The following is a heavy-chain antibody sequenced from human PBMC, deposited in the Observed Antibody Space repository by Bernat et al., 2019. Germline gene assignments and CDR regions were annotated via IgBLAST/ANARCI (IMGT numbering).Heavy chain of an antibody. CDR3: ARDGPHYDSSGYYLSDLFRGAFDI. J-gene: IGHJ3*02. V-gene: IGHV3-30*03. D-gene: IGHD3-22*01. CDR1: GFTFSSYG. Sequence: QVQLVESGGGVVQPGRSLRLSCAASGFTFSSYGMHWVRQAPGKGLEWVAVISYDGSNKYYADSVKGRFTISRDNSKNTLYLQMNSLRAEDTAVYYCARDGPHYDSSGYYLSDLFRGAFDIWGQGTMVTVSS. CDR2: ISYDGSNK.